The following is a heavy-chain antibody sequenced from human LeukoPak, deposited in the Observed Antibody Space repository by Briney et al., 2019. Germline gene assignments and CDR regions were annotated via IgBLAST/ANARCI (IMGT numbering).Heavy chain of an antibody. V-gene: IGHV1-24*01. D-gene: IGHD5-12*01. CDR3: ATDRALGIVATTSRTLFDY. J-gene: IGHJ4*02. CDR1: GYTLTELS. CDR2: FDPEDGET. Sequence: GASVKVSCKVSGYTLTELSMYWVRHAPGKGLEWMGGFDPEDGETIYAQKFQGRVTMTEDTSTDTAYMELSSLRSEDTAVYYCATDRALGIVATTSRTLFDYWGQGTLVTVSS.